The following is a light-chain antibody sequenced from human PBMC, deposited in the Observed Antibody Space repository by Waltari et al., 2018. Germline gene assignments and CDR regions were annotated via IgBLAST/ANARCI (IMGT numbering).Light chain of an antibody. CDR1: QSIGSN. CDR2: GAS. CDR3: HQYHNWPPWT. V-gene: IGKV3D-15*01. J-gene: IGKJ1*01. Sequence: EISLTQSPATLSVSPGERATLSCRASQSIGSNLVWFQQKPGQAPRLLIYGASTRATGIPARFSGSGSGTDFTLIISSLQSEDFAVYYCHQYHNWPPWTFGQGTKVEI.